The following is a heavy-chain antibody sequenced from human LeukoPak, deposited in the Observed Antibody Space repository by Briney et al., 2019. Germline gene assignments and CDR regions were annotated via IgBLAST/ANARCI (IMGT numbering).Heavy chain of an antibody. CDR1: GFTFSDYY. Sequence: GGSLRLSCAASGFTFSDYYMSWVRQAPGKGLEWVSAISGSGGATYYADSVKGRFTISRDNSKSTLYLLMNSLRAEDTAIYYCARQLGYCSDGSCYFDYWGQGTLVTVSS. V-gene: IGHV3-23*01. D-gene: IGHD2-15*01. J-gene: IGHJ4*02. CDR3: ARQLGYCSDGSCYFDY. CDR2: ISGSGGAT.